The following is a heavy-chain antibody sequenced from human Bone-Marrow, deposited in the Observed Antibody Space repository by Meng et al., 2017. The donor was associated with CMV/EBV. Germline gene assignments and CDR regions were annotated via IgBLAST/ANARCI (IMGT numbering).Heavy chain of an antibody. CDR1: GFTFSNFW. CDR3: ARSWGLNWFDP. D-gene: IGHD7-27*01. V-gene: IGHV3-74*01. Sequence: GESLKISCAASGFTFSNFWMHWVRQVSGKGLVWVSRINQDGRTTSDADSVKGRFTISRDNAKNTLYLQMNSLRAEDTAVYYCARSWGLNWFDPWGQGTLVTVSS. J-gene: IGHJ5*02. CDR2: INQDGRTT.